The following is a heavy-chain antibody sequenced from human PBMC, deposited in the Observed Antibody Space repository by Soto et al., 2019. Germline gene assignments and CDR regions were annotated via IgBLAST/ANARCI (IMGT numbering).Heavy chain of an antibody. CDR3: AKARGRLYGMDV. CDR1: GGSISSGGYS. D-gene: IGHD6-25*01. J-gene: IGHJ6*02. Sequence: SETLSLTCAVSGGSISSGGYSWSWIRQPPGKGLEWIGYIYHSGSTYYNPSLKSRVTISVDRSKNQFSLKLSSVTAADTAVYYCAKARGRLYGMDVWGQGTTVTVS. V-gene: IGHV4-30-2*01. CDR2: IYHSGST.